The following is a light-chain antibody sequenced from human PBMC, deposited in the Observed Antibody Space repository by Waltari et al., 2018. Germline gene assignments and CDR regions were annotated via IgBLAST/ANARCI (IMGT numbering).Light chain of an antibody. CDR2: AAS. CDR3: QQLDTYPRT. V-gene: IGKV1-9*01. CDR1: QGISNF. J-gene: IGKJ1*01. Sequence: IQLTQSPSTLSASVVDRVTITCRASQGISNFLAWYQQKPGKAPEVLIFAASTLRTGVPSRFSGRGSGTDFTLTISSLQPEDFATYFCQQLDTYPRTFGQGTKVEIK.